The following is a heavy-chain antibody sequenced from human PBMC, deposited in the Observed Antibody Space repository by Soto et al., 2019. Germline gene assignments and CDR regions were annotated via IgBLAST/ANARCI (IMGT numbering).Heavy chain of an antibody. CDR3: ARDDPPRYYDFWSGYYTGWFDP. J-gene: IGHJ5*02. D-gene: IGHD3-3*01. Sequence: ASVKVSCKASGYTFTSYGTSWVRQAPGQGLEWMGWISAYNGNTNYAQKLQGRVTMTTDTSTSTAYMELRSLRSDDTAVYYCARDDPPRYYDFWSGYYTGWFDPWGQGTLVTVSS. CDR1: GYTFTSYG. V-gene: IGHV1-18*01. CDR2: ISAYNGNT.